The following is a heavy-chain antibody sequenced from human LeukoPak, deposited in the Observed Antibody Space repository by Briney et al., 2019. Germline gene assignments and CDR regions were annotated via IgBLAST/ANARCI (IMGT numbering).Heavy chain of an antibody. CDR2: ISSSSSTI. V-gene: IGHV3-48*04. J-gene: IGHJ4*02. D-gene: IGHD3-16*01. CDR1: GFTFSSYS. CDR3: ARGRPLGANFWVY. Sequence: GGSLRLSCAASGFTFSSYSMNWVRQAPGKGLEWVSYISSSSSTIYYADSVKGRFTIFRDNAKNSLFLQMNSLRAEDTAVYYCARGRPLGANFWVYWGQGTLVTVSS.